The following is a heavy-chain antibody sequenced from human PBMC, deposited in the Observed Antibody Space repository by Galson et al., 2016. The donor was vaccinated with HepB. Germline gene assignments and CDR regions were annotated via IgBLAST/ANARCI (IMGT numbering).Heavy chain of an antibody. Sequence: SLRLSCAASGSTFDSYWMSWVRQAPGKGLEWVSSISGGSSYIYYADSVKGRFTISRDNAKTSLYLQMNSLRAEDMAVYYCATRSSGWYYFDYWGQGTLVTVSS. D-gene: IGHD6-19*01. J-gene: IGHJ4*02. CDR3: ATRSSGWYYFDY. CDR2: ISGGSSYI. V-gene: IGHV3-21*01. CDR1: GSTFDSYW.